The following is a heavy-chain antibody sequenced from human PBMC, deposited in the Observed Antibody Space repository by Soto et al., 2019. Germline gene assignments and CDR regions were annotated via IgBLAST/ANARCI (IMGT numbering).Heavy chain of an antibody. D-gene: IGHD2-8*01. J-gene: IGHJ4*01. CDR3: AKLGFVLMELYYFHQ. Sequence: GGSLSLSFTASGFTFSSYAMGWVRQAPGKELEWVSTISGNSGKTNYAESVKGRFSISRDNSKNTVHLQLDSLRAEDTAVYFCAKLGFVLMELYYFHQWGHGTLVTVSS. CDR1: GFTFSSYA. CDR2: ISGNSGKT. V-gene: IGHV3-23*01.